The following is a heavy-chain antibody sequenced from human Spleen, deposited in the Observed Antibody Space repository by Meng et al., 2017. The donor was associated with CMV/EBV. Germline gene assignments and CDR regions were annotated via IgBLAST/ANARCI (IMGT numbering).Heavy chain of an antibody. CDR1: GGSISSSSYY. J-gene: IGHJ4*02. CDR2: IYYSGST. V-gene: IGHV4-39*07. Sequence: SETLSLTCTVSGGSISSSSYYWGWIRQPPGKGLEWIGSIYYSGSTYYNPSLKSRVTISVDTSKNQFSLKLSSVTAADTAVYYCARDRVDDPCYDFWSGYYSGEFDYWGQGTLVTVSS. D-gene: IGHD3-3*01. CDR3: ARDRVDDPCYDFWSGYYSGEFDY.